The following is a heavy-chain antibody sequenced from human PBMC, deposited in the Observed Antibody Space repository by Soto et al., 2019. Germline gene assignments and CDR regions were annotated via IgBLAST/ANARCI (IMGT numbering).Heavy chain of an antibody. Sequence: SETLSLTCTVSGGSISSSSYYWGWIRQPPGKGLEWIGSIYYSGSTYYNPSLKSRVTISVDTSKNQFSLKLSSVTAADTAVYYCARPYCSGGSCYSRSTTPGSNNWFDPWGQGTLVTVS. J-gene: IGHJ5*02. V-gene: IGHV4-39*01. CDR1: GGSISSSSYY. D-gene: IGHD2-15*01. CDR3: ARPYCSGGSCYSRSTTPGSNNWFDP. CDR2: IYYSGST.